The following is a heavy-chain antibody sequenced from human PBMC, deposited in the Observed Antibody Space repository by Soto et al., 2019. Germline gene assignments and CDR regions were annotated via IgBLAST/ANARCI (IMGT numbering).Heavy chain of an antibody. D-gene: IGHD6-13*01. CDR2: ISWNSGSI. J-gene: IGHJ4*02. Sequence: EVQLVESGGGLVQPGRSLRLSCAASGFTFDDYAMHWVRQAPGKGLEWVSGISWNSGSIGYADSVKGRFTISRDNAKNSLYLQMNSVRAEDTALYYCAKDRHIAAAGYFDYWGQGTLVTVSS. CDR1: GFTFDDYA. V-gene: IGHV3-9*01. CDR3: AKDRHIAAAGYFDY.